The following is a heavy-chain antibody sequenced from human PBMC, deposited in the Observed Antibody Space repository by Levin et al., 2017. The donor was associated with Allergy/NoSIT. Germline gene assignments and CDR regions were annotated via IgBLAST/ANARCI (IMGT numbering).Heavy chain of an antibody. CDR3: ARLDPDTAMVIDY. CDR1: GGSISSSSYY. D-gene: IGHD5-18*01. J-gene: IGHJ4*02. CDR2: IYYSGST. V-gene: IGHV4-39*01. Sequence: SETLSLTCTVSGGSISSSSYYWGWIRQPPGKGLEWIGSIYYSGSTYYNPSLKSRVTISVDTSKNQFSLKLSSVTAADTAVYYCARLDPDTAMVIDYWGQGTLVTVSS.